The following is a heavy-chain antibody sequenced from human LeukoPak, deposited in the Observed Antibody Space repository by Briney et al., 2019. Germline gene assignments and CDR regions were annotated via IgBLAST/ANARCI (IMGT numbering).Heavy chain of an antibody. CDR2: ISGDGVSP. CDR1: GFTFNNYT. Sequence: GGSLRLSCAASGFTFNNYTLAWVRQTPEKGLECVSAISGDGVSPYYVDSVRGRFTISRDNAKNSLYLQMNSLRAEDTAVYYCARDRADYWGQGTLVTVSS. CDR3: ARDRADY. J-gene: IGHJ4*02. V-gene: IGHV3-21*01.